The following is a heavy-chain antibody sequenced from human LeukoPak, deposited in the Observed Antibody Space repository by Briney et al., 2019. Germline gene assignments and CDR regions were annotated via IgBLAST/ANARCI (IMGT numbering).Heavy chain of an antibody. CDR2: IDSSGGYM. CDR3: AELGIAMIGGV. V-gene: IGHV3-21*06. Sequence: GGSLRLSCEASGFTFNTYSMNWARQAPGKGLEWVSSIDSSGGYMFYADSVKGRFIISRDNAKDSLYLQMNSLRAEDTAVYYCAELGIAMIGGVWGKGTTVTISS. D-gene: IGHD3-10*02. J-gene: IGHJ6*04. CDR1: GFTFNTYS.